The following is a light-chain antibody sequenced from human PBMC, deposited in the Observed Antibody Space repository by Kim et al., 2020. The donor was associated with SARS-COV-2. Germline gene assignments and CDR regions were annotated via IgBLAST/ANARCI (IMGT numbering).Light chain of an antibody. Sequence: QSITTACTSTSSDIGTYIFVSWDQQQPGKAPKLIIYDVSYRPSGVSNRFSGSKSGNRASLTISGLQAEDEAVYYCTSYTTTSTLVFGGGTQLTVL. V-gene: IGLV2-14*03. CDR2: DVS. CDR1: SSDIGTYIF. J-gene: IGLJ2*01. CDR3: TSYTTTSTLV.